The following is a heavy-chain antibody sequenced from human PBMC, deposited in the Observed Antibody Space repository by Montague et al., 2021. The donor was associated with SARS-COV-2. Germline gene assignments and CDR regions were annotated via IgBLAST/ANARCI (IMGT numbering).Heavy chain of an antibody. CDR3: AKDFDYYDSSGYFDY. D-gene: IGHD3-22*01. J-gene: IGHJ4*02. Sequence: SLRLSCAASGFTFGDYAMHWVRQAPGKGPEWVSGITWDSGTIDYADSVKGRFTISRDNAKNSLYLQMNSLRVEDTALNYCAKDFDYYDSSGYFDYWGQGTLVTVSS. CDR2: ITWDSGTI. V-gene: IGHV3-9*01. CDR1: GFTFGDYA.